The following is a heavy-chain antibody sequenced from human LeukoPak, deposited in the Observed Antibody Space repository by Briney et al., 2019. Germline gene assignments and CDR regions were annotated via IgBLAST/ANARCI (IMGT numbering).Heavy chain of an antibody. CDR1: GFTFDGYA. J-gene: IGHJ4*02. CDR3: AKSPNYDFWSGGDY. Sequence: GRSLRLSCAASGFTFDGYAMHWVRQAPGKGLEWVSGISWNSGSIGYADSVKGRFTISRDNAKNSLYLQMNSLRAEDTALYYCAKSPNYDFWSGGDYWGQGTLVTVSS. CDR2: ISWNSGSI. D-gene: IGHD3-3*01. V-gene: IGHV3-9*01.